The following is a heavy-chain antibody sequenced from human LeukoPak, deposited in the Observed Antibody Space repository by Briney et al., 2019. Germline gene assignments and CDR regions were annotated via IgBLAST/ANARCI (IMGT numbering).Heavy chain of an antibody. CDR3: AKPTTPKYSSSCPGY. CDR1: GFSFRDYW. J-gene: IGHJ4*02. CDR2: ISGSGGST. Sequence: GGSLRLSCAASGFSFRDYWMSWVRQAPGKGLEWVSAISGSGGSTYYADSVKGRFTISRDNSKNTLYLQMNSLRAEDTAVYYCAKPTTPKYSSSCPGYWGQGTLVTVSS. D-gene: IGHD6-13*01. V-gene: IGHV3-23*01.